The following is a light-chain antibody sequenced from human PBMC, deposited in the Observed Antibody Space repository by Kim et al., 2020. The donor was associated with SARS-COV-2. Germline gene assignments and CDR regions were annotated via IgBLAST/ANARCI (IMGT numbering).Light chain of an antibody. CDR1: NIGSKS. J-gene: IGLJ3*02. CDR3: QVWDSSSDLWV. CDR2: YDS. Sequence: SYELTQPPSVSVAPGKTARITCGGNNIGSKSVHWYQQKPGQAPVLVIYYDSDRPSGIPERFSGSNSGNTATLTISRVEAGDEADSYCQVWDSSSDLWVFG. V-gene: IGLV3-21*04.